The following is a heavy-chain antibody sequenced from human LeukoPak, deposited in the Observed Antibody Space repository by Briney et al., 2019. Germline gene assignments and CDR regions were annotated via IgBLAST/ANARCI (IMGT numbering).Heavy chain of an antibody. CDR3: ARDRQWLVRNYFDY. J-gene: IGHJ4*02. V-gene: IGHV1-18*01. D-gene: IGHD6-19*01. CDR2: ISAYNGNT. Sequence: GASMKVSCTASGYTFTSYGISWVRQAPGQGLEWMGWISAYNGNTNYAQKLQGRVTMTTDTSTSTAYMELRSLRSDDTAVYYCARDRQWLVRNYFDYWGQGTLVTVSS. CDR1: GYTFTSYG.